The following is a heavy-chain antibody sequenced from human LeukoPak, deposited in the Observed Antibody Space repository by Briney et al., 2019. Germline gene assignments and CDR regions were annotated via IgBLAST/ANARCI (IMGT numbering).Heavy chain of an antibody. CDR2: IWFDGSTE. D-gene: IGHD1-26*01. CDR1: GFTFSSNG. Sequence: PGGSLRLSCAASGFTFSSNGMHWVRQAPGKGLEWVAVIWFDGSTEYYADSVKGRFTISRDNSKNTLYLQMNSLRAEDTAVYYCARDRGPSGSYPCFDYWGQGTLVTVSS. J-gene: IGHJ4*02. CDR3: ARDRGPSGSYPCFDY. V-gene: IGHV3-33*01.